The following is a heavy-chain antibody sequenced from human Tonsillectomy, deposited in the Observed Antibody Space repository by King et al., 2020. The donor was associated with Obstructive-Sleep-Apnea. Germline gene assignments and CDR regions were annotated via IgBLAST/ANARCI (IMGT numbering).Heavy chain of an antibody. CDR2: ILYDGESE. CDR3: ARARCKRGYDMDV. V-gene: IGHV3-30*04. D-gene: IGHD4/OR15-4a*01. Sequence: QWIRQAPGKGMEWVAVILYDGESEFYADSVKSIFTISRDNSQNTLYLQMIILRVEYTAVDFCARARCKRGYDMDVWGTGTTVAVSP. J-gene: IGHJ6*04.